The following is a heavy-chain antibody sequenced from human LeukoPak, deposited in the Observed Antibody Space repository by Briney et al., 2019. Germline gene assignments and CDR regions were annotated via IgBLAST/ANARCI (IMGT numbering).Heavy chain of an antibody. CDR2: IYHSGST. V-gene: IGHV4-30-2*01. Sequence: SETLSLTCAVSGGSISSGGYYWSWIRQPPGRGLEWIGYIYHSGSTYYNPSRKSRVTISVDRSKNQFSLKLSSVTAADTAVYYCARVWRAVFGVEPDYYFDYWGQGTLVTVSS. J-gene: IGHJ4*02. D-gene: IGHD3-3*01. CDR3: ARVWRAVFGVEPDYYFDY. CDR1: GGSISSGGYY.